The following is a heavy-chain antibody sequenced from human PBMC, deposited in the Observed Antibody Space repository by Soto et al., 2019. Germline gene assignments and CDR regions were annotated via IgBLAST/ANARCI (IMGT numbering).Heavy chain of an antibody. CDR3: ARDSPGRYFDWLTHFDY. Sequence: SVKVSCKASGGTFSSYAISWVRQAPGQGLEWMGGIIPIFGTANYAQKFQGRVTITADESTSTAYMELSSLRSEDTAVYYCARDSPGRYFDWLTHFDYWGQGTLVTVSS. CDR1: GGTFSSYA. J-gene: IGHJ4*02. CDR2: IIPIFGTA. D-gene: IGHD3-9*01. V-gene: IGHV1-69*13.